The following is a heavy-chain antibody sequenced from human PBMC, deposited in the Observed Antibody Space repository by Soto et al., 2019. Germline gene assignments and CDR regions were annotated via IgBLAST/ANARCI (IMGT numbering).Heavy chain of an antibody. D-gene: IGHD6-13*01. CDR2: IVTSSAYT. J-gene: IGHJ5*01. CDR1: GFTFSDYY. Sequence: VQLVESGGGLVKPGGSLRLSCEASGFTFSDYYMTWIRQAPGKGLEYVSYIVTSSAYTNSADSVKGRFTISRDNAKNSLYLQMNNLRAEDTAVYYCARLRASSWYMGGYVDSWGLGTLVTVSS. V-gene: IGHV3-11*06. CDR3: ARLRASSWYMGGYVDS.